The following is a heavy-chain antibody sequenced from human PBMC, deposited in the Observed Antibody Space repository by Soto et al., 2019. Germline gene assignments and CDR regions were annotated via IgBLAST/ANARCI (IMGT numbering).Heavy chain of an antibody. V-gene: IGHV3-73*01. CDR1: GFTFSGSA. Sequence: EVHLVESGGGLVQPGGSLKLSCATSGFTFSGSAIHWVRQASGKGLEWVGRIRSKANTYATAYAASVKGRFTISRDDPKNTAYLQMNSLKTEDTAVYYCASKSFSLLIDYWGQGTLVTVYS. CDR3: ASKSFSLLIDY. CDR2: IRSKANTYAT. J-gene: IGHJ4*02.